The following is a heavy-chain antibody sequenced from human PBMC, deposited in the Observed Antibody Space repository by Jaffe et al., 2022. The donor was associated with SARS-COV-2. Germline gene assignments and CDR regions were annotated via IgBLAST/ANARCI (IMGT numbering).Heavy chain of an antibody. CDR3: TTERGSGWYGHFDY. D-gene: IGHD6-19*01. V-gene: IGHV3-15*01. CDR2: IKSKTDGGTT. J-gene: IGHJ4*02. Sequence: EVQLVESGGGLVKPGGSLRLSCAASGFTFSNAWMSWVRQAPGKGLEWVGRIKSKTDGGTTDYAAPVKGRFTISRDDSKNTLYLQMNSLKTEDTAVYYCTTERGSGWYGHFDYWGQGTLVTVSS. CDR1: GFTFSNAW.